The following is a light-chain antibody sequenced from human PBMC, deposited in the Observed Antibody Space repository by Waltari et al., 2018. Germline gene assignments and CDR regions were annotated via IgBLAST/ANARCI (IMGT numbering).Light chain of an antibody. Sequence: SYVLTQAPSVAVAPGQTARIPCGGNNIGSESVHWYQQKPGQAPVLVVYDNIDRPSGIPERFSGSNSRNMATLTISRVEAGDEADYYLQVWDSNVVFGGGTKLTVL. CDR3: QVWDSNVV. J-gene: IGLJ2*01. CDR2: DNI. CDR1: NIGSES. V-gene: IGLV3-21*02.